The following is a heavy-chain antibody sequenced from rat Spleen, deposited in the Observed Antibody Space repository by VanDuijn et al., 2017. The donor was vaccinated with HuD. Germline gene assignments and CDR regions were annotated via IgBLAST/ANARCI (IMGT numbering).Heavy chain of an antibody. V-gene: IGHV2-63*01. D-gene: IGHD1-11*01. CDR1: GFSLIRYN. CDR3: ARSYGGYTQHWFAY. J-gene: IGHJ3*01. CDR2: MNYNGDT. Sequence: QVRLKESGPGLVQPAQTLSLTCTVSGFSLIRYNVHWVRQPPGKGLEWMGRMNYNGDTSYNSALKSRLSISRDTSKNQVFLQMNSLQTDDTAIYFCARSYGGYTQHWFAYWGQGTLVTVSS.